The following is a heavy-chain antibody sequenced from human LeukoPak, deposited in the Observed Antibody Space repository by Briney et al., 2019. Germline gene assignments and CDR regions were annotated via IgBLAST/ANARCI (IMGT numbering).Heavy chain of an antibody. CDR1: GGSISSGSYY. D-gene: IGHD3-10*01. J-gene: IGHJ6*03. CDR2: IYSSGST. Sequence: SETLSLTCTVSGGSISSGSYYWSWIRQPAGKGLEWIGRIYSSGSTNYNPSLKSRVTISLDTSKNQFSLKLSSVTAADTAVYYCARLGGSGSYQDYYYYMDVWGKGTTVTISS. V-gene: IGHV4-61*02. CDR3: ARLGGSGSYQDYYYYMDV.